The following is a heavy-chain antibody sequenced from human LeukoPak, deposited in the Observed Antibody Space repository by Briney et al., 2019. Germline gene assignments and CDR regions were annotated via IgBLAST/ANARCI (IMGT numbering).Heavy chain of an antibody. D-gene: IGHD1-26*01. CDR3: ARGGRSPRY. J-gene: IGHJ4*02. V-gene: IGHV4-34*01. Sequence: PSETLSLTCAVYGGSFSGYYWSWIRQPPGKGLEWIGEINHSGSTNYNPSLKSRVTISVDTSKNQFSLKLSSVTAADTAVYYCARGGRSPRYWGQGTLVTVSS. CDR2: INHSGST. CDR1: GGSFSGYY.